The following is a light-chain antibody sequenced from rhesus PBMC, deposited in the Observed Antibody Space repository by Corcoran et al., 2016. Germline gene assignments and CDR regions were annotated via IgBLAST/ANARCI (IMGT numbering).Light chain of an antibody. J-gene: IGKJ4*01. CDR2: KAS. CDR3: LKYSSGPLT. Sequence: DIQLTQSPSSLSASVGDTVTITCRASQTISRWLDWHQQKPGKPPKLLIYKASTLPGGVPSRFSVIGSGTYFPLTISSLQPEDFATYYCLKYSSGPLTFGGGTKVELK. V-gene: IGKV1-22*01. CDR1: QTISRW.